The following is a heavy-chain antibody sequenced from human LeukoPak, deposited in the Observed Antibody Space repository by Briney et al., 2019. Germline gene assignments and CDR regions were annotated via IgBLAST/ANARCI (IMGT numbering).Heavy chain of an antibody. CDR1: GSTFTSSA. V-gene: IGHV1-58*02. CDR2: IVVGSGNT. Sequence: TSVKVSCKASGSTFTSSAMQWVRQARGQRLEGIGWIVVGSGNTNYAQKFQERVTITRDMSTSTAYMELSSLRSEDTAVYYCAADRYDILTGYYNCWGQGTLVTVSS. CDR3: AADRYDILTGYYNC. J-gene: IGHJ4*02. D-gene: IGHD3-9*01.